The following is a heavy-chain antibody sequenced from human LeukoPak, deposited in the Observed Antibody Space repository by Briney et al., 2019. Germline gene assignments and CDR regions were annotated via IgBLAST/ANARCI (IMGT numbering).Heavy chain of an antibody. Sequence: NASETLSLTCAVYGGSFSGYYWSWIRQPPGKGLEWIGEINHSGSTNYNPSLKSRVTISVDTSETQFSLKLTSVTAADTAVYYCARGHIWGGGDDAFNIWGQGTMVTVS. CDR2: INHSGST. V-gene: IGHV4-34*01. J-gene: IGHJ3*02. CDR1: GGSFSGYY. CDR3: ARGHIWGGGDDAFNI. D-gene: IGHD3-16*01.